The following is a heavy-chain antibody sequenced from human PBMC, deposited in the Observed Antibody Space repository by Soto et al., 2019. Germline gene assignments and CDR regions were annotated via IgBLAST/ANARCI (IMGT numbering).Heavy chain of an antibody. J-gene: IGHJ4*02. CDR3: AKRGAGVPAAPKPDYFDY. Sequence: EVQLLGSGGGLVQPGGSLRLSCAASGFTFSSYAMSWVRQAPGKGLEWVSAISGSGGSTYYADSVKGRFTISRDNSKNTLYLQMNSLRAEDTAVYYCAKRGAGVPAAPKPDYFDYWGQGTLVTVSS. V-gene: IGHV3-23*01. D-gene: IGHD2-2*01. CDR1: GFTFSSYA. CDR2: ISGSGGST.